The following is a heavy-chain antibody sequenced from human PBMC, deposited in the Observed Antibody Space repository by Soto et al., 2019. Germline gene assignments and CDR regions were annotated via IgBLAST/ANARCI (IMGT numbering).Heavy chain of an antibody. CDR3: VPGPTIAARHIFDY. CDR1: GFTFSSYG. J-gene: IGHJ4*02. V-gene: IGHV3-30*03. CDR2: ISYDGSNK. D-gene: IGHD6-6*01. Sequence: QVQLVESGGGVVQPGRSLRLSCAASGFTFSSYGMHWVRQAPGKGLEWVAVISYDGSNKYYADSVKGRFTISRDNSKNTLYLQMNSLRAEDTAVYYCVPGPTIAARHIFDYWGQGTLVTVSS.